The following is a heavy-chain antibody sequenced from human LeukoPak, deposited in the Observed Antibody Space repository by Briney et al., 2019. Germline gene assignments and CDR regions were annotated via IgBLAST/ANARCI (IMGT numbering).Heavy chain of an antibody. CDR3: ARESSWWLYYYGMDV. CDR2: TYYRSKWYN. CDR1: GDSVSSNSAA. J-gene: IGHJ6*04. Sequence: SQTLSLTCALSGDSVSSNSAAWDWLRQSPSRGLEWLGRTYYRSKWYNDYAVAVKSLITINPDTSKNQFSLQLNSVTPEDTAVYYCARESSWWLYYYGMDVWGKGTTVTVSS. V-gene: IGHV6-1*01. D-gene: IGHD2-15*01.